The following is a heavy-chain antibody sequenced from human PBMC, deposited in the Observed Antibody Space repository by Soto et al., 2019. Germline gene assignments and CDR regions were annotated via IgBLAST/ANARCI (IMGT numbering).Heavy chain of an antibody. J-gene: IGHJ4*02. Sequence: QVQLVQSGAEVKKPGASVKVSCKASGYTFTSYDINWVRQATGQGLEWMGWMNPNSGNTGYAQKCQGRVTMTRNTSIGTAYMDLSSRRFEDTALYYCAAAVYVHNVDYWGQGTLVTVSS. V-gene: IGHV1-8*01. CDR3: AAAVYVHNVDY. D-gene: IGHD3-16*01. CDR1: GYTFTSYD. CDR2: MNPNSGNT.